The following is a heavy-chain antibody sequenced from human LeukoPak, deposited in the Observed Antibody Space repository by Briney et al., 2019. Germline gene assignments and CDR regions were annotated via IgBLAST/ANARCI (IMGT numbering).Heavy chain of an antibody. V-gene: IGHV3-30*04. J-gene: IGHJ4*02. Sequence: PGGSLRLSCAASGFTFSSYAMHWVRQAPGKGLEWVAVISYDGSNKYYADSVKGRFTISRDNSKNTLYLQMNSLRAEDTAVYYCAREYNGNYYRPFDYWGQGTLVTVSS. CDR1: GFTFSSYA. CDR2: ISYDGSNK. D-gene: IGHD1-26*01. CDR3: AREYNGNYYRPFDY.